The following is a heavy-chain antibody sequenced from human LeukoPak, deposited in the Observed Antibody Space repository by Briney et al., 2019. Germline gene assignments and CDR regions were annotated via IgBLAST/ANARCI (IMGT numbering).Heavy chain of an antibody. CDR1: GGTFSSYA. V-gene: IGHV1-69*13. CDR2: IIPIFGTA. D-gene: IGHD3-10*01. J-gene: IGHJ4*02. Sequence: ASVKVSCKASGGTFSSYAISWVRQAPGQGLEWMGGIIPIFGTANYAQKFQGRVTITADESTSTAYMELSSLRSEDTAVYYCAKALLWFGGYDYWGQGTLVTVSS. CDR3: AKALLWFGGYDY.